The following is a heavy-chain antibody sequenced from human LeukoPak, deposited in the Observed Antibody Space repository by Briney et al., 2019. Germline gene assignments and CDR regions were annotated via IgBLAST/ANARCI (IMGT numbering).Heavy chain of an antibody. CDR3: AGASYGDYDALDI. D-gene: IGHD4-17*01. CDR1: GFTFSSYS. Sequence: GGSLRLSCAASGFTFSSYSMNWVRQAPGKGLEWVSYISSSSSTIYYADSVKGRFTISRDNAKNSLYLQMNSLRAEDTAVYHCAGASYGDYDALDIWGQGTLVTVSS. V-gene: IGHV3-48*01. J-gene: IGHJ3*02. CDR2: ISSSSSTI.